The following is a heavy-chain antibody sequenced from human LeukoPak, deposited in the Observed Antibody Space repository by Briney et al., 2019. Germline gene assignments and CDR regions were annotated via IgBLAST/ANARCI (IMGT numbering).Heavy chain of an antibody. J-gene: IGHJ3*02. V-gene: IGHV3-33*01. D-gene: IGHD2-2*01. CDR1: GFTFSSYG. Sequence: GGSLRLSCAASGFTFSSYGMPWVRQAPGKGLEWVAVIWYDGSNKYYADSVKGRFTISRDNSKNTLYLQMNSLRAEDTAVYYCARLGYCSSTSCSNDAFDIWGQGTMVTVSS. CDR2: IWYDGSNK. CDR3: ARLGYCSSTSCSNDAFDI.